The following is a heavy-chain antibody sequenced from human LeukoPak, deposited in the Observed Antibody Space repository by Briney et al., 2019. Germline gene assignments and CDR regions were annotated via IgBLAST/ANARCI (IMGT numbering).Heavy chain of an antibody. CDR2: ISSGGDYK. V-gene: IGHV3-21*01. CDR3: ARDRSPGNFDY. D-gene: IGHD3-10*01. Sequence: GGSLRLSCAASGFTFSSFSMNWVRQAPGKGLEWVSSISSGGDYKHYADSVKGRFTISRDNAKNSLYLQMNSLRAEDTAVYYCARDRSPGNFDYWGQGTLVTVSS. CDR1: GFTFSSFS. J-gene: IGHJ4*02.